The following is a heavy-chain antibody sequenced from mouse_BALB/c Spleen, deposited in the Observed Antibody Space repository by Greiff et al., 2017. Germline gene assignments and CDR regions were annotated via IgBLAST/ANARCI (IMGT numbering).Heavy chain of an antibody. D-gene: IGHD2-4*01. CDR2: IYPGNSDT. J-gene: IGHJ3*01. CDR3: TRSGYYDYDGFAY. Sequence: EVQLQQSGTVLARPGASVKMSCKASGYSFTSYWMHWVKQRPGQGLEWIGAIYPGNSDTSYNQKFKGKAKLTAVTSASTAYMELSSLTNEDSAVYYCTRSGYYDYDGFAYWGQGTLVTVSA. CDR1: GYSFTSYW. V-gene: IGHV1-5*01.